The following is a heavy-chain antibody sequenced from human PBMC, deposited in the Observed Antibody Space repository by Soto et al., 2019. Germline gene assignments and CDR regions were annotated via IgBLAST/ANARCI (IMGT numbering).Heavy chain of an antibody. CDR1: GGTFSSYA. V-gene: IGHV1-69*13. CDR3: ARQRGYCTNGVCYHYYGMDV. D-gene: IGHD2-8*01. Sequence: GASVKVSCKASGGTFSSYAISWGRKAPGQGLGWMGGIIPIFGTANYAQKFQGRVTITADESTSTAYMELSSLRSEDTAVYYCARQRGYCTNGVCYHYYGMDVWGQGTTVTVSS. CDR2: IIPIFGTA. J-gene: IGHJ6*02.